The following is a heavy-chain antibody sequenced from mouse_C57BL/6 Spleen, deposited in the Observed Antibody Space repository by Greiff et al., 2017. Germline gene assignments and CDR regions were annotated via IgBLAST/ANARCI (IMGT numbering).Heavy chain of an antibody. CDR3: GRRGLHAREVYLDY. Sequence: VQLKESGGGLVKPGGSLKLSCAASGFTFSDYGMHWVRQAPEKGLEWVAYISSGSSSIYYADTVKGRFTISRDNAKNTLFLQMTSLRSADTAMYYCGRRGLHAREVYLDYWGQGTSLTVSS. J-gene: IGHJ2*02. V-gene: IGHV5-17*01. CDR1: GFTFSDYG. D-gene: IGHD2-13*01. CDR2: ISSGSSSI.